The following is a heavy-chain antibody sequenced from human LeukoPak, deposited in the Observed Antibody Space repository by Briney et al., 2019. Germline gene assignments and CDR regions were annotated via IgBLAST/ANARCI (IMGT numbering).Heavy chain of an antibody. V-gene: IGHV3-43*02. D-gene: IGHD3-3*01. Sequence: GGSLRLSCAASGFTFDDYAMHWVRQAPGQGLEWVSLISGDGGSTYYADSVKGRFTISRDNSKNSLYLQMNSLRTEDTALYYCAKERNYDFWSGYRGMDVWGQGTTVTVSS. CDR3: AKERNYDFWSGYRGMDV. CDR2: ISGDGGST. J-gene: IGHJ6*02. CDR1: GFTFDDYA.